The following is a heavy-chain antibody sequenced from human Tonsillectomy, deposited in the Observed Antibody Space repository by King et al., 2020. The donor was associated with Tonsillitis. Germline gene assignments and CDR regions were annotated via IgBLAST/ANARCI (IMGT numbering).Heavy chain of an antibody. V-gene: IGHV5-51*01. CDR2: IFPGDSDT. CDR1: GYSFTNNW. Sequence: QLVQSGAEVKKSGESLKISCTGSGYSFTNNWIGWVRQMPGKGLEWMGIIFPGDSDTRYSPSFQGQVTISADKSISTAYLQWSSLKASDTAIYYCTRGPINFYFDYWGQGTLVTVSS. J-gene: IGHJ4*02. CDR3: TRGPINFYFDY. D-gene: IGHD2/OR15-2a*01.